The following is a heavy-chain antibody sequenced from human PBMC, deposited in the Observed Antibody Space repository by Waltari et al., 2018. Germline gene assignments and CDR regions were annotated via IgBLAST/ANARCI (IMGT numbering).Heavy chain of an antibody. Sequence: EVQLVESGGGLVHPGGSLRASCAASGFTFSRYWMSLVRQAPGKGLEWVANIKQDGSEKYYVDSVKGRFTISRDNAKNSLYLQMNSLRAEDTAVYYCARLRRNWYFDLWGRGTLVTVSS. CDR1: GFTFSRYW. D-gene: IGHD4-17*01. V-gene: IGHV3-7*01. CDR2: IKQDGSEK. CDR3: ARLRRNWYFDL. J-gene: IGHJ2*01.